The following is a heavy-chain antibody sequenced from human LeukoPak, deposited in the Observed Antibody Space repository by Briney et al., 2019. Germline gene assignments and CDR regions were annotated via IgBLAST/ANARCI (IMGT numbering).Heavy chain of an antibody. V-gene: IGHV1-69*06. CDR2: IIPIFGTA. CDR3: ASHSYCSGGSCYPGIDAFDI. J-gene: IGHJ3*02. CDR1: GGTFSSYA. D-gene: IGHD2-15*01. Sequence: SVKVSCKASGGTFSSYAISWVRQAPGQGLEWMGGIIPIFGTANYAQKFQGRVTITADKSTSTAYMELSSLRSEDTAVYYCASHSYCSGGSCYPGIDAFDIWGQGTMVTVSS.